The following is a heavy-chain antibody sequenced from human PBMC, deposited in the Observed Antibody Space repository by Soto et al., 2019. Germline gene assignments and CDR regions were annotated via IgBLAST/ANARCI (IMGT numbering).Heavy chain of an antibody. CDR3: ARVDWSGYIIDY. D-gene: IGHD3-3*01. CDR2: IGTAGDT. V-gene: IGHV3-13*01. Sequence: EVQLVESGGGLVQPGGSLRLSCAASGFTFSSYDMHWVRQATGKGLEWVSAIGTAGDTYYPGSVKGRFTISRENAKNSLYLQMNSLRAEDTAVYYCARVDWSGYIIDYWGQGTLVTVSS. J-gene: IGHJ4*02. CDR1: GFTFSSYD.